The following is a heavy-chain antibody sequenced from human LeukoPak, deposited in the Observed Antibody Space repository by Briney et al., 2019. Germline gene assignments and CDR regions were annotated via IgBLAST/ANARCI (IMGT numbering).Heavy chain of an antibody. Sequence: ASVKVSCKASGGTFSSYAISWVRQAPGQGLEWMGGIIPMFGITNYAQKFQGRVTITADESTSTAYMELSSLRSEDTAVYYCAAPRGTTITSDFDYWGQGTLVTVSS. CDR2: IIPMFGIT. CDR3: AAPRGTTITSDFDY. CDR1: GGTFSSYA. D-gene: IGHD5-24*01. V-gene: IGHV1-69*13. J-gene: IGHJ4*02.